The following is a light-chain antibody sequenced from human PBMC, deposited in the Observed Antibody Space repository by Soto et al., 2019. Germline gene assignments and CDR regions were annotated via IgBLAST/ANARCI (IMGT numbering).Light chain of an antibody. J-gene: IGLJ3*02. Sequence: QSALTQPASVSGSPGQSITISCTGTSSDVGSYNLVSWYQLHPGKAPKLMIYEGSKRPSGVSNRFSGSKSGNTASLTISGLQAEDEADYYCCSYAGSSTGVFGGGTTLTVL. V-gene: IGLV2-23*01. CDR3: CSYAGSSTGV. CDR1: SSDVGSYNL. CDR2: EGS.